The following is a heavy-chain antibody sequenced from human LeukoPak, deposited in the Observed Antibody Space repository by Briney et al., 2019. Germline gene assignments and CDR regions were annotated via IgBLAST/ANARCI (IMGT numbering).Heavy chain of an antibody. CDR2: ISGSGGST. CDR3: AKDRSAAGSPDTAGY. Sequence: PGGSLRLSCAASGFTFSSYAMSWVRQAPGKGLEWVSAISGSGGSTYYADSVKGRFTISRDNSKNTLYLQMNSLRAEDTAVYYCAKDRSAAGSPDTAGYWGQGTLVTVSS. D-gene: IGHD6-13*01. V-gene: IGHV3-23*01. J-gene: IGHJ4*02. CDR1: GFTFSSYA.